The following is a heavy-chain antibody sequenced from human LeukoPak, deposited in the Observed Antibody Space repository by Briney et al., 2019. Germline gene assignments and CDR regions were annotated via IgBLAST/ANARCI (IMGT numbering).Heavy chain of an antibody. CDR2: IYYSGST. CDR1: GGSISSSSYY. V-gene: IGHV4-39*07. CDR3: ARVPILTGYDY. Sequence: SETLSLTCTVSGGSISSSSYYWGWIRQPPGKGLEWMGSIYYSGSTYYNPALKSRVTISVDTSKNQFSLKLSSVTAADTAVYYCARVPILTGYDYWGQGTLVTVSS. J-gene: IGHJ4*02. D-gene: IGHD3-9*01.